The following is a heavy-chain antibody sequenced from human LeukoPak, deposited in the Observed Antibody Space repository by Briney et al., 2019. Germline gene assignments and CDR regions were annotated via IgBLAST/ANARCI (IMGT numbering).Heavy chain of an antibody. V-gene: IGHV3-30*18. CDR2: LAHDGNTA. CDR1: GFTFSSYG. Sequence: AGGSLRLSCAASGFTFSSYGMNWVHQAPGKGLEWVAILAHDGNTAYYRDSVKGRFTISRANSKNTLYLQMNSLRTEDTAIYYCVKDRETWLLGDAFDIWGQGTMVTVSS. D-gene: IGHD5-12*01. CDR3: VKDRETWLLGDAFDI. J-gene: IGHJ3*02.